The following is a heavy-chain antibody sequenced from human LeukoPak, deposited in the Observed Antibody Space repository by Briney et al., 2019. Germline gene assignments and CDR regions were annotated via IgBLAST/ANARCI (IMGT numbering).Heavy chain of an antibody. V-gene: IGHV3-66*04. CDR3: ARLGFVVPAVIFDY. J-gene: IGHJ4*02. Sequence: GGSLRLSCAASGFTVSSYYMTWVRQAPGKGLEWVSVIYSGGSTYYADSVKGRVAISRDNSKNTVFLQMNSVRAEDTAVYYCARLGFVVPAVIFDYWGQGTLVTVSS. CDR2: IYSGGST. D-gene: IGHD2-2*02. CDR1: GFTVSSYY.